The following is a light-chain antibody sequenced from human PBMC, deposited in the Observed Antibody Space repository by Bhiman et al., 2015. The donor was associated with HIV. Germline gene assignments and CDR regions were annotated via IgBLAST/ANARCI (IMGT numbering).Light chain of an antibody. CDR3: CSYAGSDTLEV. CDR2: EVN. CDR1: SSNIGNNY. Sequence: QSVLTQPPSVSAAPGQKVTISCSGSSSNIGNNYVSWYQQLPGTAPKLMIYEVNKRPSGVSNRFSGSKSGNTASLTISGLRAEDEADYYCCSYAGSDTLEVFGGGTKLTVL. J-gene: IGLJ2*01. V-gene: IGLV2-23*02.